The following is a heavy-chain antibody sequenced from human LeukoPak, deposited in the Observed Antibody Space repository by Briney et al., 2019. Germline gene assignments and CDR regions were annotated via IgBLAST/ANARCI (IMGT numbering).Heavy chain of an antibody. CDR3: ARDEYEYVWGSYRRIDY. V-gene: IGHV1-2*06. J-gene: IGHJ4*02. CDR2: INPNSGGT. Sequence: GASVKVSCKASGYTFTGYYMHWVRQAPGQGLEWMGRINPNSGGTNYAQKFQGRVTMTRDTSISTAYMELSRLRSDDTAVYYCARDEYEYVWGSYRRIDYWGQGTLVTVSS. CDR1: GYTFTGYY. D-gene: IGHD3-16*02.